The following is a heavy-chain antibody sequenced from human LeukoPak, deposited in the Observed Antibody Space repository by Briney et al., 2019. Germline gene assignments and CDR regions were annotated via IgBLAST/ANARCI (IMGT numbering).Heavy chain of an antibody. J-gene: IGHJ6*03. CDR3: ARDRHIAARPGVGDYYYYYMDV. D-gene: IGHD6-6*01. V-gene: IGHV6-1*01. CDR2: TYYRSKWYN. CDR1: GDSVSSNSAA. Sequence: SQTLSLTCAISGDSVSSNSAAWNWIRQSPSRGLEWLGRTYYRSKWYNDYAVSVKSRITINPDTSKNQFSLQLSSVTPEDTAVYYCARDRHIAARPGVGDYYYYYMDVWGKGTTVTVSS.